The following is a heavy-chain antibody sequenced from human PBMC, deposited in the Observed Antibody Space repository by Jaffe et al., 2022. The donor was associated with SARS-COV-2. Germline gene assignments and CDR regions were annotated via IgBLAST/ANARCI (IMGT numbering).Heavy chain of an antibody. CDR2: ISGYSGNT. D-gene: IGHD3-3*02. J-gene: IGHJ4*02. V-gene: IGHV1-18*01. Sequence: QVRLVQSGAEVKRPGASVKVSCKTSGYTFTNYGFIWFRQAPGQGLEWLGWISGYSGNTDYTQKLQDRLTVTTDTSTSTGYMELRSLTSDDTAVYYCARMRISNLRVWPFGDYWGQGSLVTVSS. CDR1: GYTFTNYG. CDR3: ARMRISNLRVWPFGDY.